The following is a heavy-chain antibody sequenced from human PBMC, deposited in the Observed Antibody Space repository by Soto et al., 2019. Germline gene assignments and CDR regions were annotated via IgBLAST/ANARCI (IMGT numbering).Heavy chain of an antibody. J-gene: IGHJ3*02. CDR3: ARHETRLTGDGFDI. Sequence: EVQLVESGGGLVQPGRSLRLSCAASGFAFDDYAMHWVRQTPGKGLEWVSGMSWNPISIGYAGSVKGRFTISRDNAKNSLHLQRNGLGVEDTGVYYCARHETRLTGDGFDIWGQGTLVTVSS. CDR2: MSWNPISI. CDR1: GFAFDDYA. D-gene: IGHD7-27*01. V-gene: IGHV3-9*01.